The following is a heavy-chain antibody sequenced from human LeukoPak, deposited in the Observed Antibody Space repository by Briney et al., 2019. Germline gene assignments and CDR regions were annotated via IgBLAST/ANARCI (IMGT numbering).Heavy chain of an antibody. CDR3: ARDMAVAGTRHNWFDP. Sequence: PGGSLRLSCAASGFTFSSYAMNWVRQAPGKGLEYVSAISSNGGTTYYADSVKGRFTISRDNSKNTLYLQMGSLRAEDMAVYYCARDMAVAGTRHNWFDPWGQGTLVTVSS. CDR2: ISSNGGTT. D-gene: IGHD6-19*01. V-gene: IGHV3-64*02. CDR1: GFTFSSYA. J-gene: IGHJ5*02.